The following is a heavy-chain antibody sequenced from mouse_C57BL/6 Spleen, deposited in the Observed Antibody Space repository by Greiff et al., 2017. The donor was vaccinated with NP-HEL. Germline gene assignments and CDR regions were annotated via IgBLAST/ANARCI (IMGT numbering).Heavy chain of an antibody. Sequence: EVQGVESGGGLVKPGGSLKLSCAASGFTFSDYGMHWVRQAPEKGLEWVAYISSGSSTIYYADTVKGRFTISRDNAKNTLFLQMTSLRSEDTAMYYCAREGLLRSYYYAMDYWGQGTSVTVSS. V-gene: IGHV5-17*01. CDR2: ISSGSSTI. J-gene: IGHJ4*01. D-gene: IGHD1-1*01. CDR3: AREGLLRSYYYAMDY. CDR1: GFTFSDYG.